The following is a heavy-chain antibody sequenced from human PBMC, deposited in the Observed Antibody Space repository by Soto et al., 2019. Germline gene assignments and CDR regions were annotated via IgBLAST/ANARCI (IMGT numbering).Heavy chain of an antibody. Sequence: EASVKVSCKASGYTFTSYGISWVRQAPGQGLEWMGWISAYNGNTNYAQKLQGRVTMTTDTSTSTAYMELRSLRSDDTAVYYCARDPLPIAVAGTNWFDPWGQGTLVTVSS. CDR2: ISAYNGNT. V-gene: IGHV1-18*01. J-gene: IGHJ5*02. D-gene: IGHD6-19*01. CDR1: GYTFTSYG. CDR3: ARDPLPIAVAGTNWFDP.